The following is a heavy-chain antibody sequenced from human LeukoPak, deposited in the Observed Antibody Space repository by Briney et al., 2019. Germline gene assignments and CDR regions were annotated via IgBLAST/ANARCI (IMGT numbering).Heavy chain of an antibody. J-gene: IGHJ4*02. Sequence: GGSLRLSCAASGFTFSDYYMSWIRQAPGKGLEWVSYISSSGSTIYYADSVKGRFTISRDNSKNTLYLQMNSLRAEDTAVYYCARSMNYARLYFDYWGQGTLVTVSS. D-gene: IGHD1-7*01. CDR1: GFTFSDYY. CDR2: ISSSGSTI. V-gene: IGHV3-11*04. CDR3: ARSMNYARLYFDY.